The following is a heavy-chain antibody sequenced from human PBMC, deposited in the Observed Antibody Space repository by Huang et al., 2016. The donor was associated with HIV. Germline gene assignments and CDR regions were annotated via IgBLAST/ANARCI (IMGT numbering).Heavy chain of an antibody. CDR2: INPKRGGT. Sequence: VQLVQSGAEVKNPGASGGVSCKASGYTFTDSNMHWVRQAPGQGLEWIGWINPKRGGTSYAQRFQGRITMTRDTTISTVHMDLRRIQSDDTAVYFCARDWSFGSSTSPADWGQGTLVTVSS. J-gene: IGHJ4*02. V-gene: IGHV1-2*02. D-gene: IGHD6-6*01. CDR1: GYTFTDSN. CDR3: ARDWSFGSSTSPAD.